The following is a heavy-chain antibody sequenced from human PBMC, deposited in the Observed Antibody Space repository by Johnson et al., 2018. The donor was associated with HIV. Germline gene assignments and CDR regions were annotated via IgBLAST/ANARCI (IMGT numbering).Heavy chain of an antibody. V-gene: IGHV3-30-3*01. CDR1: GLTFSSYA. J-gene: IGHJ3*02. CDR2: ISYDGSNK. D-gene: IGHD1-26*01. Sequence: QVQLVESGGGLVQPGRSLRLSCAASGLTFSSYAMHWVRQAPGKGLEWVAVISYDGSNKYYADSVKGRFTISRDKSKNTRYLQMKSLRAEDTAVYYCAKVSGGVTRDFDIWGQGTMVTVSS. CDR3: AKVSGGVTRDFDI.